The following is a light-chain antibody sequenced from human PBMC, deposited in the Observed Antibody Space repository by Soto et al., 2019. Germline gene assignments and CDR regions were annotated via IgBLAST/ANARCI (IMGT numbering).Light chain of an antibody. J-gene: IGKJ5*01. CDR2: DTS. V-gene: IGKV3-15*01. Sequence: ETVMTHSPGTLSVSLVERATLSFSASQSVSIHLAWYQQKPGQAPRLLIYDTSTRATGIPARFSGSGSGTEFTLTISSLQSEDFAVYYCQQYSNWPPITFGQGTRLEI. CDR3: QQYSNWPPIT. CDR1: QSVSIH.